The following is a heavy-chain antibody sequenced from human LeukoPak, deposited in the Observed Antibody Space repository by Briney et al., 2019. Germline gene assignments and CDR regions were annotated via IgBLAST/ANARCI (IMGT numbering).Heavy chain of an antibody. CDR3: AREGGNMPKNRKYYFDY. D-gene: IGHD2-15*01. J-gene: IGHJ4*02. Sequence: GGSLRLSCAASGFTFSSYAMSWVRQAPGKGLEWVSAISGSGGSTYYADSVKGRFTISRDNSKNTLYLQMNSLRAEDTAVYYCAREGGNMPKNRKYYFDYWGQGTLVTVSS. CDR1: GFTFSSYA. CDR2: ISGSGGST. V-gene: IGHV3-23*01.